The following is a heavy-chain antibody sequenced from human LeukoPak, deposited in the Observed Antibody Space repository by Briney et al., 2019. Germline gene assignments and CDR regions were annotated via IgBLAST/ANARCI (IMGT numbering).Heavy chain of an antibody. CDR3: ARGLPATGYCSGGSCYGLYFDY. CDR1: GGSFSGYY. J-gene: IGHJ4*02. CDR2: INHSGST. Sequence: SETLSLTCAVYGGSFSGYYWSWIRQPPGKGLEWIGEINHSGSTNYNPSLKSRVTISVDTSKNRFSLKLSSVTAADTAVYYCARGLPATGYCSGGSCYGLYFDYWGQGTLVTVSS. V-gene: IGHV4-34*01. D-gene: IGHD2-15*01.